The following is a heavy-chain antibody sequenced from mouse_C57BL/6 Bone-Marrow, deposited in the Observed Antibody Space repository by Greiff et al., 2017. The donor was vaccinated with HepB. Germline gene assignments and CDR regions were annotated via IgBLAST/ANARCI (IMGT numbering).Heavy chain of an antibody. CDR2: INPGSGGT. D-gene: IGHD2-4*01. CDR1: GYAFTNYL. J-gene: IGHJ3*01. CDR3: ARGIYYDYAWFAY. Sequence: QVHVKQSGAELVRPGTSVKVSCKASGYAFTNYLIEWVKQRPGQGLEWIGVINPGSGGTNYNEKFKGKATLTADKSSSTAYMQLSSLTSEDSAVYFCARGIYYDYAWFAYWGQGTLVTVSA. V-gene: IGHV1-54*01.